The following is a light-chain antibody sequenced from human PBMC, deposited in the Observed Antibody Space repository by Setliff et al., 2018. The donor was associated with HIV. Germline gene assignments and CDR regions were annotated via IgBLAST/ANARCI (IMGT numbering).Light chain of an antibody. CDR3: SSYASTNTLP. J-gene: IGLJ1*01. CDR2: EVR. CDR1: SSDVGGYSY. Sequence: QSALTQPASVSGSPGQSITISCTGTSSDVGGYSYVSWYQQHPGKAPKLIIYEVRNRPSGVSNRFSGSKSGNTASLTISGLRAEDEVDYYCSSYASTNTLPFGTGTKV. V-gene: IGLV2-14*03.